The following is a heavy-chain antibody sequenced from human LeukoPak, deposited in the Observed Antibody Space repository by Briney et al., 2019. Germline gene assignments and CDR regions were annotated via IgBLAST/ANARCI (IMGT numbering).Heavy chain of an antibody. CDR3: AKGRMMATIMISFDY. CDR1: AFTFSNYS. Sequence: GGSLRLSCVPSAFTFSNYSMTWVRQAPGNGMEWVAVMLYNGSYEYYADAVNGRFTISRDNSNNMLSLQMNSLKAEDTAVYYCAKGRMMATIMISFDYWGRGTLVTVSS. V-gene: IGHV3-30*18. D-gene: IGHD5-24*01. J-gene: IGHJ4*02. CDR2: MLYNGSYE.